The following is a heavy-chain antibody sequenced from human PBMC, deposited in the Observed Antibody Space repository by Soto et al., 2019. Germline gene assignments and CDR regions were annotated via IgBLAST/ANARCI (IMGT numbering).Heavy chain of an antibody. D-gene: IGHD3-10*01. Sequence: ASVKVYCKASGYMFVTYGINWARQAPGQGLEWMGWISAYNGNTKYAQNLQGRVTMTTDASTSTAYMEMRSLRSDDTAVYYWARDLDGSGSYYTDYWGPGTLVTVSS. J-gene: IGHJ4*02. CDR3: ARDLDGSGSYYTDY. CDR1: GYMFVTYG. V-gene: IGHV1-18*01. CDR2: ISAYNGNT.